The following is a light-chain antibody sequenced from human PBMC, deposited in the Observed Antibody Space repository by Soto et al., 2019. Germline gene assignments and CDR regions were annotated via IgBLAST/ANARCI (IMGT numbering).Light chain of an antibody. CDR2: WAS. V-gene: IGKV4-1*01. Sequence: DIVMTQSPDSLAVSLGERATINCKSSQSVLYSSNNKNYLSWYQQKAGQPPKLLIYWASTRESGVPDRFSGSGSGTDFTLTISSMQAEDAAVYYCQQYYSLPLTFGPGTKVDIK. J-gene: IGKJ3*01. CDR1: QSVLYSSNNKNY. CDR3: QQYYSLPLT.